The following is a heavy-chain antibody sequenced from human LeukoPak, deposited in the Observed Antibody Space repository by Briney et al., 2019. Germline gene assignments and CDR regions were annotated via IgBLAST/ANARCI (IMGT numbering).Heavy chain of an antibody. CDR2: INPGDSDT. V-gene: IGHV5-51*01. D-gene: IGHD1-1*01. CDR3: VRQSWSGTAHYGMDV. J-gene: IGHJ6*02. Sequence: GESLKISCKASGYSFTSYWNDWVRPMPGKGLGWMGIINPGDSDTRYSPSFRGQVTLSADKSISTAYMQWSSVKASDTAMYCCVRQSWSGTAHYGMDVWGQGTTVTVSS. CDR1: GYSFTSYW.